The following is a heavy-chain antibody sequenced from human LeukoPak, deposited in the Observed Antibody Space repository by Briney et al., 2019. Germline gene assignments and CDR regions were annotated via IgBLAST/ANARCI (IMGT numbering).Heavy chain of an antibody. Sequence: ASVKVSCKAPGYTFTSYAMHWVRQAPGQRLEWMGWINAGNGNTKYSQKFQGRVTITRDTSASTAYMELSSLRSEDTAVYYCASCSSTSCYSIYYYGMDVWGQGTTVTVSS. V-gene: IGHV1-3*01. CDR2: INAGNGNT. CDR1: GYTFTSYA. J-gene: IGHJ6*02. D-gene: IGHD2-2*01. CDR3: ASCSSTSCYSIYYYGMDV.